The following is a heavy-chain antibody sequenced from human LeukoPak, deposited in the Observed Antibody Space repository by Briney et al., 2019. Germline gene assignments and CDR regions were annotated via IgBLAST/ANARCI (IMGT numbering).Heavy chain of an antibody. CDR1: GFTFSSYA. V-gene: IGHV3-30*04. CDR3: VRGGYSSFDY. CDR2: ISYDGSNK. J-gene: IGHJ4*02. Sequence: PGGSLRLSCAASGFTFSSYAMHWVRQAPGKGLEWVAVISYDGSNKYYADSVKGRFTISRDNSKNTLYLQMNSLRAEDTAVYYCVRGGYSSFDYWGQGTLVTVSS. D-gene: IGHD3-10*01.